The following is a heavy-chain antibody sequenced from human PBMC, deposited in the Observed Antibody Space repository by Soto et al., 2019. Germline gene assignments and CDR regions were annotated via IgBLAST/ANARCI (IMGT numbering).Heavy chain of an antibody. J-gene: IGHJ4*02. CDR3: AKCSSTSCYADRFDY. D-gene: IGHD2-2*01. Sequence: GGSLRLSCAASGFTFGSYAMSWVRQAPGKGLEWVSAISGSGGSTYYADSVKGRFTISRDNSKNTLYLQMNSLRAEDTAVYYCAKCSSTSCYADRFDYWGQGTLVTVSS. CDR2: ISGSGGST. V-gene: IGHV3-23*01. CDR1: GFTFGSYA.